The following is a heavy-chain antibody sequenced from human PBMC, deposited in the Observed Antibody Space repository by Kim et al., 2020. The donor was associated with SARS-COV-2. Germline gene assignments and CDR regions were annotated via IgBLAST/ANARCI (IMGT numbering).Heavy chain of an antibody. D-gene: IGHD3-10*02. Sequence: SETLSLTCTVSGGSINSYYWHWIRQSPGKGLEWIGALYYSGNSNSNPALKSRVSISGATSKNQDSLKLTSVTTADTAVYYCSRAPSGYVPLLDYWGQG. J-gene: IGHJ4*02. CDR3: SRAPSGYVPLLDY. CDR2: LYYSGNS. CDR1: GGSINSYY. V-gene: IGHV4-59*13.